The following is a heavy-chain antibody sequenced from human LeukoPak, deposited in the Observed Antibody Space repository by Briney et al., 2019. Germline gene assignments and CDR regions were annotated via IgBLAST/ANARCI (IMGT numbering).Heavy chain of an antibody. D-gene: IGHD5-12*01. CDR1: GFTFSTSW. J-gene: IGHJ4*02. CDR2: LKKDGSET. V-gene: IGHV3-7*03. CDR3: ARGRYSGTTYYFDY. Sequence: AGGSRRLSCAASGFTFSTSWMSWVRQVPGKGLEWVANLKKDGSETYYVDSVKGRFTISRDNAKNTLYLQINSPRAEDTAMYYCARGRYSGTTYYFDYWGQGTLVTVSS.